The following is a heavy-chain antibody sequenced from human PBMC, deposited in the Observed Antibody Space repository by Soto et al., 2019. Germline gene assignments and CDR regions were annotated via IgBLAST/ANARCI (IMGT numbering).Heavy chain of an antibody. CDR1: GFTLSISS. V-gene: IGHV3-48*01. D-gene: IGHD3-22*01. Sequence: EVQLVESGGILVQPGGSLRLSCAASGFTLSISSMNWVGQAPGKGLEWVSYIRRYTSVTSYADSVKGRFTISRDNAKNSLYLQMNSLRVEDTAVYYCGRVADSGYYTVEYWGQGTLVTVSS. CDR3: GRVADSGYYTVEY. J-gene: IGHJ4*02. CDR2: IRRYTSVT.